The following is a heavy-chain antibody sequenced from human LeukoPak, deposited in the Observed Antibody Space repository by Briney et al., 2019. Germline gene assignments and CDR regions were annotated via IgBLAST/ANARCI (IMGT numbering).Heavy chain of an antibody. CDR1: GGSISTYY. J-gene: IGHJ6*02. CDR3: ARGSIVVVPAAPYYYYYGMDV. V-gene: IGHV4-59*12. CDR2: ISYTVTT. Sequence: PSETLSLTCTVSGGSISTYYWSWIRQPPGKGLEWIGYISYTVTTNYNPSLKSRVTISVDTSKNQFSLKLSSVTAADTAVYYCARGSIVVVPAAPYYYYYGMDVWGQGTTVTVSS. D-gene: IGHD2-2*01.